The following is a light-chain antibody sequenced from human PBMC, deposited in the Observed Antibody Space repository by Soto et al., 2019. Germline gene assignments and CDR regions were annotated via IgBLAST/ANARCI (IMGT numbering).Light chain of an antibody. V-gene: IGKV3-11*01. Sequence: EIVLTQSPATLSLSQGERATLSCRASQSVSSYLAWYQQKPGQAPRLLIYDASNRATGIPARFSGSGSGTYFTLPVCGLGPEDFAVCCCQQRSNWPPITFGRGTRLEN. CDR1: QSVSSY. J-gene: IGKJ5*01. CDR3: QQRSNWPPIT. CDR2: DAS.